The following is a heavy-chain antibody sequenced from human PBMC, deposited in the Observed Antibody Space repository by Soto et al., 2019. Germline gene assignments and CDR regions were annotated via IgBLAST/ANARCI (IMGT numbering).Heavy chain of an antibody. V-gene: IGHV6-1*01. CDR3: ARGGCISWYRWLYYYYYGMDV. D-gene: IGHD6-13*01. Sequence: SQTLSLTCAISGDSVSSNSAAWNWIRQSPSRGLEWLGRTYYRSKWYNDYAVSVKSRITINPDTSKNQFSLQLNSVTPEDTAVYYCARGGCISWYRWLYYYYYGMDVWSQGTTVTVAS. CDR2: TYYRSKWYN. J-gene: IGHJ6*02. CDR1: GDSVSSNSAA.